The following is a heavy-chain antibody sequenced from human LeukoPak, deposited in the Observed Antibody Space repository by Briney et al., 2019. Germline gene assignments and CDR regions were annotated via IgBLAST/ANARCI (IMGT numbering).Heavy chain of an antibody. J-gene: IGHJ6*02. CDR3: ARELGYCSSTSCYTYGMDV. V-gene: IGHV3-20*04. CDR2: INWNGGST. Sequence: PGGSLRLSCAASGFTFDDYGMSWVRQAPGKGLESVSGINWNGGSTGYADSVKGRFTISRDNAKNSLYLQMNSLRAEDTALYYCARELGYCSSTSCYTYGMDVWGQGTTVTVSS. D-gene: IGHD2-2*01. CDR1: GFTFDDYG.